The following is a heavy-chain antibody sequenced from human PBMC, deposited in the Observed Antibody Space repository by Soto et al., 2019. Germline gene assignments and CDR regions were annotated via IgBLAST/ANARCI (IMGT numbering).Heavy chain of an antibody. CDR3: ARRYGGTFDY. J-gene: IGHJ4*02. D-gene: IGHD2-15*01. CDR1: GGSISSGNYY. Sequence: SETLSLTCTVSGGSISSGNYYWSWIRQPPGKGLEWIGFISYSGTTHYSASLRSRVSISVDTSKNQFSLDLSSVTAADTAVYYCARRYGGTFDYWGQGTLVTV. CDR2: ISYSGTT. V-gene: IGHV4-30-4*01.